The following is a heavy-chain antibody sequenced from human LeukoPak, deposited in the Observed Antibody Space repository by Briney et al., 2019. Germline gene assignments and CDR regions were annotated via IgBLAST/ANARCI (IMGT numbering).Heavy chain of an antibody. V-gene: IGHV3-48*03. CDR3: ARLVSAVTTIL. Sequence: GGSLRLSCAASGFTFSSYEMNWVRQAPGKGLEWVSYISSSGSTIYYADSVKGRFTISRDNAKNSLYLQVNSLRAEDTAVYYCARLVSAVTTILWGQGTLVTVSS. J-gene: IGHJ4*02. CDR1: GFTFSSYE. D-gene: IGHD4-17*01. CDR2: ISSSGSTI.